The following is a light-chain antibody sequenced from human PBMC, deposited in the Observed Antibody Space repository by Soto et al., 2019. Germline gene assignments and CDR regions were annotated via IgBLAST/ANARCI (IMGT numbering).Light chain of an antibody. CDR1: ERLVHSDGLAY. Sequence: EVVMAQSLLSLPVTLGEPASISCSANERLVHSDGLAYFSWFQQRPGRSPRRLIYKVSNRDSGVPARFSGSGSGPDFALNISRVEAEDVGVYYCMQGTHWPITFGQGTRLEI. CDR2: KVS. J-gene: IGKJ5*01. V-gene: IGKV2-30*02. CDR3: MQGTHWPIT.